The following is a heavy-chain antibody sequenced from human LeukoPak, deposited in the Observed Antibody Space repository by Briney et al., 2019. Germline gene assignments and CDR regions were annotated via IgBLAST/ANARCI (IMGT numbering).Heavy chain of an antibody. CDR2: ISNSASSADYA. D-gene: IGHD3-10*01. V-gene: IGHV3-23*01. Sequence: GGSLRLSCAASGFTFSNYAMTWVRQAPGKGLEWVSTISNSASSADYADYADSVKGRFTISRDNSKNTLYLHMNSLRAEDTAVYYCAKLGFEDNWFDPWGQGTLVTVSS. J-gene: IGHJ5*02. CDR1: GFTFSNYA. CDR3: AKLGFEDNWFDP.